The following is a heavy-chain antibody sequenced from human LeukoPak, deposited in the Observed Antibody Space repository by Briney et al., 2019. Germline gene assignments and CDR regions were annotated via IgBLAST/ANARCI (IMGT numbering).Heavy chain of an antibody. CDR1: GFTFSSFG. J-gene: IGHJ5*02. Sequence: GRSLTLSCAASGFTFSSFGMHWVRQAPGKGLEWVAVIWYDASNRYYADSVKGRFTISRDNSKNTLFLQMNSLRDDDTAMYYCMGGVGVSRFNYFDPWGQGTLVIVSS. CDR3: MGGVGVSRFNYFDP. D-gene: IGHD6-13*01. V-gene: IGHV3-33*01. CDR2: IWYDASNR.